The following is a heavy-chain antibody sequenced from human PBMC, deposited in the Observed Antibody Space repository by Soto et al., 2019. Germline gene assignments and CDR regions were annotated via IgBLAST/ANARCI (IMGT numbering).Heavy chain of an antibody. J-gene: IGHJ6*02. V-gene: IGHV1-69*02. CDR2: IIPILGIA. CDR1: GGTFSSYT. D-gene: IGHD5-12*01. Sequence: QVQLVQSGAEVKKPGSSVKVSCKASGGTFSSYTISWVRQAPGQGLEWMGRIIPILGIANYAQKFQGRVTITADKSTSTAYMEPSSLRSEDTAVYYCARPIVATTYYYYGMDVWGQGTTVTVSS. CDR3: ARPIVATTYYYYGMDV.